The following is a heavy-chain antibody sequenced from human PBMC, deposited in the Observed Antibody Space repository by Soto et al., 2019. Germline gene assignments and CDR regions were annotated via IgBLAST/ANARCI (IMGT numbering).Heavy chain of an antibody. J-gene: IGHJ6*02. CDR2: ISSSSSTI. D-gene: IGHD2-2*01. CDR3: ARGQEGRMPPYYYGMDV. V-gene: IGHV3-48*02. Sequence: GGSLRLSCAASGFTFSSYSMNWVRQAPGKGLEWVSYISSSSSTIYYADSVKGRFTISRDNAKNSLYLQMNSLRDEDTAVYYCARGQEGRMPPYYYGMDVWGQGTTVTVSS. CDR1: GFTFSSYS.